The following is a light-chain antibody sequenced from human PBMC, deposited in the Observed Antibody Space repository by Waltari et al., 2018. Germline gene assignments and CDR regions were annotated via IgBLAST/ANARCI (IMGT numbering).Light chain of an antibody. J-gene: IGLJ3*02. CDR2: EGN. CDR1: SRDVGRQELNL. CDR3: CSYAGSDTWV. Sequence: QSALTQHASVSGSPGQSITIPCTGTSRDVGRQELNLVSWYQQPPVKAPKPMLYEGNKRPSGFSSRFSGSKSGNTASLTISGFQAEDEADYYCCSYAGSDTWVFGGGTKLTVL. V-gene: IGLV2-23*01.